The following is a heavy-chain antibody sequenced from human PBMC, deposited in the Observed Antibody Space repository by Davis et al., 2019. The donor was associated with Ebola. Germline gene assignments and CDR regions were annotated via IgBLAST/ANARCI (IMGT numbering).Heavy chain of an antibody. J-gene: IGHJ6*02. CDR3: AREGTSIVGATYYYYYYGMDV. V-gene: IGHV4-59*01. Sequence: PSETLSLTCAVSGGSISSYYWSWIRQPPGKGLEWIGYIYYSGSTNYNPSLKSRVTISVDTSKNQFSLKLSSVTAADTAVYYCAREGTSIVGATYYYYYYGMDVWGQGTTVTVSS. D-gene: IGHD1-26*01. CDR2: IYYSGST. CDR1: GGSISSYY.